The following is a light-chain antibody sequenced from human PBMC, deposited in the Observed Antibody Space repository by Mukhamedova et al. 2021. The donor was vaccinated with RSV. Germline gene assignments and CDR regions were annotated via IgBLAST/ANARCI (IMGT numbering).Light chain of an antibody. CDR3: QQYNSYSPRT. CDR1: QSISSW. CDR2: KAS. J-gene: IGKJ1*01. Sequence: RVTITCRASQSISSWLAWYQQKPGKAPKLLIYKASSLESGVPSRFSGSGSGTEFTLTISSLQPDDFATYYCQQYNSYSPRTFGQG. V-gene: IGKV1-5*03.